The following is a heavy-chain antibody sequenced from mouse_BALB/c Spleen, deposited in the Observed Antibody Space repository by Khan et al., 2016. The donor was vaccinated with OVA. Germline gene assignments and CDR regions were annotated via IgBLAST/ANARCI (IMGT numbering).Heavy chain of an antibody. J-gene: IGHJ2*01. CDR2: ISYSGCT. V-gene: IGHV3-2*02. D-gene: IGHD1-1*01. CDR1: GYSITSGYA. CDR3: ARGNYYGYYFDY. Sequence: EVELVESGPGLVKPSQSLSLTCTVTGYSITSGYAWNWIRQFPGNKLEWMGYISYSGCTSYNPSLKSRISITRDTSKNQFFLQLNSVTTEDTATYYCARGNYYGYYFDYWGQGTPLTVSS.